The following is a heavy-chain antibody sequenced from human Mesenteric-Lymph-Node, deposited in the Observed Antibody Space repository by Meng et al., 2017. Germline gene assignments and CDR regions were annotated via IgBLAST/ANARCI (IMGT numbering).Heavy chain of an antibody. CDR1: GYTFTDFY. D-gene: IGHD1-26*01. Sequence: QVQLVQSGAEVKKPGASVKVSCKASGYTFTDFYMHWVRQAPGQGLEWMGRINPINGATNHAQKFQGRVTMTRDTSISTAYMELTRLKSDDTAVYFCARITGTYLANWGQGTLVTVSS. V-gene: IGHV1-2*06. CDR3: ARITGTYLAN. CDR2: INPINGAT. J-gene: IGHJ4*02.